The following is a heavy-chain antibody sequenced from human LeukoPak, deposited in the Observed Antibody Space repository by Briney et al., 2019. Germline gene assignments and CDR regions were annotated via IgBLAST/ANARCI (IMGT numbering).Heavy chain of an antibody. Sequence: PGGSLRLSCAASGFTFSTYSMNWVRQAPGKGLEWVSYISSSSATISYADSVKGRFTISRDNAKSSLYLQMNSLRAEDTAVYYYARGFSPDCWGQGTLITVSS. CDR1: GFTFSTYS. V-gene: IGHV3-48*01. CDR3: ARGFSPDC. D-gene: IGHD3-3*01. J-gene: IGHJ4*02. CDR2: ISSSSATI.